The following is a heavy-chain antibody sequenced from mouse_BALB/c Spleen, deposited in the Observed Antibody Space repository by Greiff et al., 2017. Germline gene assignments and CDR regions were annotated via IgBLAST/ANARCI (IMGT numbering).Heavy chain of an antibody. J-gene: IGHJ2*01. V-gene: IGHV1S81*02. CDR3: TRGTTVVAPFDY. CDR2: INPSNGGT. CDR1: GYTFTSYY. Sequence: VKLQESGAELVKPGASVKLSCKASGYTFTSYYMYWVKQRPGQGLEWIGEINPSNGGTNFNEKFKSKATLTVDKSSSTAYMQLSSLTSEDSAVYYCTRGTTVVAPFDYWGQGTTLTVSS. D-gene: IGHD1-1*01.